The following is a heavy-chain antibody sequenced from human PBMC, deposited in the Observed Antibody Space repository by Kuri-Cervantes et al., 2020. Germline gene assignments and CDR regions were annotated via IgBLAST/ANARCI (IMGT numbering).Heavy chain of an antibody. CDR1: GDSVSSNSAA. CDR3: ARKQFIDIYKWFDS. D-gene: IGHD3-9*01. J-gene: IGHJ5*01. V-gene: IGHV6-1*01. Sequence: LRLSCAISGDSVSSNSAAWNWIRQSPSRGLEWLGRTYYRSKWYNDYAVSVKGRITINPDTSKNQFSLQLNSVTPEDTAVYYCARKQFIDIYKWFDSWGQGTLVTVSS. CDR2: TYYRSKWYN.